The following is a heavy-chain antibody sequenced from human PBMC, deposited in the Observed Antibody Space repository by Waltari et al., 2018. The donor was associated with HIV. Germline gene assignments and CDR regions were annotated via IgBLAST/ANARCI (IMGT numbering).Heavy chain of an antibody. CDR3: ARLRFGAVAGTGPFDY. D-gene: IGHD6-19*01. CDR2: IYYSGST. CDR1: GGSISSYY. Sequence: QVQLQESGLGLVKPSETLSLTCTVSGGSISSYYWSWFRQPPGKGLEWIGYIYYSGSTNYNPSLKSRVTISVDTSKNQFSLKLSSVTAADTAVYYCARLRFGAVAGTGPFDYWGQGTLVTVSS. J-gene: IGHJ4*02. V-gene: IGHV4-59*01.